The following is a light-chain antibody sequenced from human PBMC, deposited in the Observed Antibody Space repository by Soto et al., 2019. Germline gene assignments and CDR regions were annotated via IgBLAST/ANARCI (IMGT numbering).Light chain of an antibody. CDR2: GAS. CDR3: QQYGSYWT. V-gene: IGKV3-20*01. J-gene: IGKJ1*01. CDR1: QSVSNNY. Sequence: EIVLTQSPGTLSLSPGERATLSCRASQSVSNNYLAWYQQKPGQAPRLLIYGASSRATGIPDRFSGSGSGTDFTLTISRLEPEDFAVYYCQQYGSYWTFGQGTKVEIK.